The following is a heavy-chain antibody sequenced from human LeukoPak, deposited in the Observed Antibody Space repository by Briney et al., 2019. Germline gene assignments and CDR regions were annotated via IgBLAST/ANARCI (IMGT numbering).Heavy chain of an antibody. CDR1: GFTFSIYA. D-gene: IGHD5-18*01. J-gene: IGHJ4*02. Sequence: LAGRSLRLSCAASGFTFSIYAMHWVRQAPGKGLEWVAVISYDGSNKYYADSVKGRFTISRDNSKNTLYLQMNSLRAEDTAVYYCARYSSEEYSYGYTFSGYYFDYWGQGTLVTVSS. CDR2: ISYDGSNK. CDR3: ARYSSEEYSYGYTFSGYYFDY. V-gene: IGHV3-30*04.